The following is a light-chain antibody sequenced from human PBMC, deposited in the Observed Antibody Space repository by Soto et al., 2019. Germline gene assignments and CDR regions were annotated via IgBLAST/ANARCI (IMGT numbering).Light chain of an antibody. V-gene: IGLV2-8*01. J-gene: IGLJ1*01. CDR1: SSDVGKYDY. Sequence: QSALTQPPSASGSPGQSVTISCTGTSSDVGKYDYVSWFQHHPGKAPKLIIYEVSKRPSGVPDRFSGSKSGSTASLTVSGLQTEDEADYYCCSYAGSYTWVFGSGTKLTVL. CDR2: EVS. CDR3: CSYAGSYTWV.